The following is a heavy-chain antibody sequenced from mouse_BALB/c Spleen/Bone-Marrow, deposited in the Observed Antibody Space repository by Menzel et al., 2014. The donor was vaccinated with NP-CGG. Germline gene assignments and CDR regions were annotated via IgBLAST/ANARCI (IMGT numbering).Heavy chain of an antibody. V-gene: IGHV2-2*02. CDR2: IWRGGST. D-gene: IGHD1-1*01. Sequence: AKLMESGPGLVQPSQSLSITCTVSGFSLTSYGVHWVRQSPGKGLEWLGVIWRGGSTDYNAAFISRLSISKDNSKSQVFFKMNSLQANDTAIYYCARNYYGSSYYAMDYWGQGTSVTVSS. CDR3: ARNYYGSSYYAMDY. J-gene: IGHJ4*01. CDR1: GFSLTSYG.